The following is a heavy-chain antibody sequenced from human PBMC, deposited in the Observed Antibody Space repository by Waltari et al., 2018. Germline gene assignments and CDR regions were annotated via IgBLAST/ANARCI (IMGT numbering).Heavy chain of an antibody. Sequence: QLQLQESGPGLVKPSETLSLPCTVSGGSISSSSYYWGWMCQPPGKWVEWVGSIYYSGSTYDTPSLNSRVTISVDTSKNQFSLKLSSLTAADTAVYFCARHVLGPYYNTILPPNYWGQGTLVTVSS. CDR3: ARHVLGPYYNTILPPNY. D-gene: IGHD3-22*01. V-gene: IGHV4-39*01. CDR1: GGSISSSSYY. J-gene: IGHJ4*03. CDR2: IYYSGST.